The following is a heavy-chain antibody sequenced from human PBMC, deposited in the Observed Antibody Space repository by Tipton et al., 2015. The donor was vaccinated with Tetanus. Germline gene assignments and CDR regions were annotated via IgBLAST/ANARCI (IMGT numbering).Heavy chain of an antibody. D-gene: IGHD6-25*01. Sequence: GSLRLSCAASGFTLRTYSMNWVRQAPGKGLEWVSVIYTGGSADYTDSVKGRFTISRDNAINSLSLQMSSLRREDTALYYCTKPGSDRTKGWFDHWGQGTLVTVSS. V-gene: IGHV3-53*01. J-gene: IGHJ5*02. CDR2: IYTGGSA. CDR3: TKPGSDRTKGWFDH. CDR1: GFTLRTYS.